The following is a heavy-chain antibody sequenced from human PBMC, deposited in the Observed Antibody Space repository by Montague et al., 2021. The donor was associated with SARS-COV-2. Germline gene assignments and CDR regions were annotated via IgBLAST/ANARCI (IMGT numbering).Heavy chain of an antibody. V-gene: IGHV6-1*01. Sequence: CAISGDSASINSAAWNWIRQSPSRGLEWLGRTYYRSKWYNDYAVSVKXRITINPDTSKNQFSLQLNSVTPEDTAVYYCASGRMVPYSSSWATLYYYYGMDVWGQGTTVTVSS. D-gene: IGHD6-13*01. CDR2: TYYRSKWYN. J-gene: IGHJ6*02. CDR3: ASGRMVPYSSSWATLYYYYGMDV. CDR1: GDSASINSAA.